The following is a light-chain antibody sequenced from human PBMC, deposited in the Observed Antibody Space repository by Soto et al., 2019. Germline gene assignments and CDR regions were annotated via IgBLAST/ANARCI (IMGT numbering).Light chain of an antibody. Sequence: EVVMSQSPATLSVSPGERVTLSCRASQSVSRNLDWYQQRPGQAPRLLIYDVSNRATDIPARFSGSGSGTEFTLTISSLQSEDFAVYYCQQYDNWPPYTFGQGTKLEI. CDR1: QSVSRN. J-gene: IGKJ2*01. CDR2: DVS. CDR3: QQYDNWPPYT. V-gene: IGKV3-15*01.